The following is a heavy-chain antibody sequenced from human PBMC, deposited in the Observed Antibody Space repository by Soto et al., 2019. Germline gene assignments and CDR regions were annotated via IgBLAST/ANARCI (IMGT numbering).Heavy chain of an antibody. J-gene: IGHJ3*02. CDR1: GGTFSTFA. CDR3: ADTGRDVLGYEYKVPDGFDI. Sequence: QVQLVQSGPEVKKPGSSVKVSCEASGGTFSTFAVNWVRHAPGQGLEWVGGIIPLFSVAKYAQNFEGRVTIVADDSTKTASMDLSSLRSDDMSVDCFADTGRDVLGYEYKVPDGFDIWGQGALLTVAS. V-gene: IGHV1-69*01. CDR2: IIPLFSVA. D-gene: IGHD6-6*01.